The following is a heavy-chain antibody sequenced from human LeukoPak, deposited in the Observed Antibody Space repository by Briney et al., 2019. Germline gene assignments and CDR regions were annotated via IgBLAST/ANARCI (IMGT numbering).Heavy chain of an antibody. V-gene: IGHV2-5*01. CDR3: AHVYGSGSFDI. CDR2: IWWNDDK. CDR1: GFTFTSRGVG. D-gene: IGHD3-10*01. Sequence: ESGPTLVEPTQTLTLTCTFSGFTFTSRGVGVGWIRQPPGKALEWLALIWWNDDKRYSPTLKGRLTITPDTSQNQVVLKMTNMDPVDTATYYCAHVYGSGSFDIWGQGTMVTVSA. J-gene: IGHJ3*02.